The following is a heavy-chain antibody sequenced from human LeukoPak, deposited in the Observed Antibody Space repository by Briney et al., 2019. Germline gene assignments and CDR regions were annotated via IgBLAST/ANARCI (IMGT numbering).Heavy chain of an antibody. CDR1: GGSFSGYY. J-gene: IGHJ3*02. D-gene: IGHD2/OR15-2a*01. CDR3: ARDLWLGQPTILDAFDI. V-gene: IGHV4-34*01. CDR2: INHSGST. Sequence: SETLSLTCAVYGGSFSGYYWSWIRQPPGKGLEWIGEINHSGSTNYNPSLKSRVTISVDTSKNQFSLKLSSVTAADTAVYYCARDLWLGQPTILDAFDIWGQGTMVTVSS.